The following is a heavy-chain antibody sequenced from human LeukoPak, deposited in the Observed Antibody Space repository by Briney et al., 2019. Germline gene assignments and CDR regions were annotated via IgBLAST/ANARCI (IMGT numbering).Heavy chain of an antibody. CDR3: AKGGTSCYAPCDS. D-gene: IGHD2-2*01. J-gene: IGHJ5*01. CDR1: GFTFSNYA. CDR2: IIGSGDTT. Sequence: GGSLRLSCAASGFTFSNYAMSWVRQAPGEGLEWVSVIIGSGDTTYYANSVKGRFTVSRDNSKNTLYLQMNSLRAEDAAVYYCAKGGTSCYAPCDSWGQGTLVTVSS. V-gene: IGHV3-23*01.